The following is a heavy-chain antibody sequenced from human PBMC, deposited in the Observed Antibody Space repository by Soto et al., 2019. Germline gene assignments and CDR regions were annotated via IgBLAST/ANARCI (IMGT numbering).Heavy chain of an antibody. V-gene: IGHV3-33*08. J-gene: IGHJ6*02. Sequence: PGGSLGLSCTTSGFTFNTYGMHWVRQAPGKGLEWVAIIWYDGSNKYYADSVKGRFTISRDNSRNTLYLQMNSLRAEDTALYYCARADCTGAYCYSWPFNYGVDVWGQGTTVTVSS. CDR2: IWYDGSNK. D-gene: IGHD2-15*01. CDR3: ARADCTGAYCYSWPFNYGVDV. CDR1: GFTFNTYG.